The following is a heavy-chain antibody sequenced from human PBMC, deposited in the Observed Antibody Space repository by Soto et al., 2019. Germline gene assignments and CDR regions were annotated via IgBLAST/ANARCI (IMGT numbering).Heavy chain of an antibody. Sequence: GGSLRLSCAASGFTVSSNYMSWVRQAPGKGLEWVSVIYSGGSTYYADSVKGRFTISRDNSKNTLYLQMNSLRAEDTAVYYCARDVRGGLLWFEYYMDVWGKGTTVTVSS. CDR1: GFTVSSNY. CDR2: IYSGGST. D-gene: IGHD3-10*01. V-gene: IGHV3-66*01. CDR3: ARDVRGGLLWFEYYMDV. J-gene: IGHJ6*03.